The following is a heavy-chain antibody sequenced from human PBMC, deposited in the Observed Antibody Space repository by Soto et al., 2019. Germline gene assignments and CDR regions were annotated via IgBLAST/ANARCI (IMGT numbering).Heavy chain of an antibody. CDR3: ARSYYDSTGFAVDP. V-gene: IGHV4-59*02. CDR1: GASVSHGY. Sequence: QMQLQASGPGLVKPSETLSLTCNVSGASVSHGYWSWIRQPPGKALEWIGFMYFGGSFNYNPSLPSRETISVATSKNRFSMKLTSVTASDTAVYYCARSYYDSTGFAVDPWGQGTLVTVSS. D-gene: IGHD3-22*01. J-gene: IGHJ5*02. CDR2: MYFGGSF.